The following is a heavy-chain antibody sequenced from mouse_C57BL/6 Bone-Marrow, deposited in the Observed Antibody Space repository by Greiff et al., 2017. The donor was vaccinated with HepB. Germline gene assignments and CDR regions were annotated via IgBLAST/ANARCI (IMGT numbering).Heavy chain of an antibody. D-gene: IGHD1-1*01. V-gene: IGHV5-9-1*02. J-gene: IGHJ1*03. CDR2: ISSGGDYI. CDR3: TRDQVNYGSSDWYFDV. Sequence: EVKLMESGEGLVKPGGSLKLSCAASGFTFSSYAMSWVRQTPEKRLEWVAYISSGGDYIYYADTVKGRFTISRDNARNTLYLQMSSLKSEDTAMYYCTRDQVNYGSSDWYFDVWGTGTTVTVSA. CDR1: GFTFSSYA.